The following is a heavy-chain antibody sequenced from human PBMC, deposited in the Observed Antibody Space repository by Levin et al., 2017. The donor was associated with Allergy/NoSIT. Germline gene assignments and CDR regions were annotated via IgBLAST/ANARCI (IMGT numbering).Heavy chain of an antibody. D-gene: IGHD3-22*01. CDR1: GFTFSNYA. V-gene: IGHV3-64D*06. CDR2: ITNNGGKT. J-gene: IGHJ4*02. CDR3: VKARESFYDSRSDY. Sequence: GGSLRLSCSASGFTFSNYAMHWVRQAPGKGLEYVSAITNNGGKTFYADSLKGRSTISRDNSKNTLYLQMSSLRPDDTAVYYCVKARESFYDSRSDYWGQGTLVTVSS.